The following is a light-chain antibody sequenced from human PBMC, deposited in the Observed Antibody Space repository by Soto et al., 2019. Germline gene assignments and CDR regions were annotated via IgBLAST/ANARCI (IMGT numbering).Light chain of an antibody. J-gene: IGKJ5*01. Sequence: AIRMTQSPSSLSASPGDRVTITCRASQGISSYLAWYQQKPGKAPKLLIYAASTLQSGVPSRFSGSGSGTDFTLTISCLQSEDFATYYCQQHYSYSTFGQGTRLEIK. V-gene: IGKV1-8*01. CDR3: QQHYSYST. CDR2: AAS. CDR1: QGISSY.